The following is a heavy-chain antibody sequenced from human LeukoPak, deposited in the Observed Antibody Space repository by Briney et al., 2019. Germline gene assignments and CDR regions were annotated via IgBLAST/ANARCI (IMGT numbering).Heavy chain of an antibody. J-gene: IGHJ4*02. CDR3: ARGLPTYYYDSSGYADY. CDR2: INPNSGGT. CDR1: GYTFTGYY. V-gene: IGHV1-2*02. Sequence: ASVKVSCKASGYTFTGYYMHWVRQAPGQGLEWMGWINPNSGGTNYAQKFQGRVTMTRDMSTSTVYMELSSLRSEDTAVYYCARGLPTYYYDSSGYADYWGQGTLVTVSS. D-gene: IGHD3-22*01.